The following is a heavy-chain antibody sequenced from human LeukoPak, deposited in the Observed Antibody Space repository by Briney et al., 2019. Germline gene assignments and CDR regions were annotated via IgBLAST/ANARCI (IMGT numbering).Heavy chain of an antibody. D-gene: IGHD6-13*01. CDR3: ARDKSSSWYLGEDGMDV. V-gene: IGHV3-7*01. CDR2: IKQDGSEK. CDR1: GFTFSSYW. Sequence: GGSLRLSCAASGFTFSSYWMSWVRQAPGKGLEWVANIKQDGSEKYHVDSVKGRFTISRDNAKNSLYLQMNSLRAEDTAVYYCARDKSSSWYLGEDGMDVWGQGTTVTVSS. J-gene: IGHJ6*02.